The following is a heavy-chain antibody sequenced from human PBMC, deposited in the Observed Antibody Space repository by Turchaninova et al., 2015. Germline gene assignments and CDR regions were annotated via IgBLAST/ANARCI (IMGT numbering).Heavy chain of an antibody. V-gene: IGHV4-34*01. CDR3: ARGRTQLLWGRQAFRWYDP. J-gene: IGHJ5*02. D-gene: IGHD2-2*01. CDR1: GGSFSDNY. CDR2: INHSGST. Sequence: GAGLLKPSETLSLTCAVYGGSFSDNYWSWIRQPPEKGLEWIGEINHSGSTNYNPSLKSRVTISVDTSKNQFSLKLSSVTAADTAVYYCARGRTQLLWGRQAFRWYDPWGQGTLVTVSS.